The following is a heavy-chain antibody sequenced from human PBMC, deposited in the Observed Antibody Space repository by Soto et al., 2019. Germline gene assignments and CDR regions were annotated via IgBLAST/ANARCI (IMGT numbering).Heavy chain of an antibody. CDR1: GCTFSSYA. Sequence: QVQLVESGGGVVQPGRSLRLSCAASGCTFSSYAMHWVRQAPGKGLEWVAVISYDGSNKYYADSVKGRFTISRDNSKNTLDLQMNSLRAEDTAVYYCARGRITGIVDYWGQGTLVTVSS. CDR3: ARGRITGIVDY. CDR2: ISYDGSNK. J-gene: IGHJ4*02. D-gene: IGHD1-20*01. V-gene: IGHV3-30-3*01.